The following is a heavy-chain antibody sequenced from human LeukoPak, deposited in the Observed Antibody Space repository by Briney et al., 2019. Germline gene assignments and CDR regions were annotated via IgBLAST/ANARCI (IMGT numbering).Heavy chain of an antibody. V-gene: IGHV4-39*01. CDR2: IYYSGST. J-gene: IGHJ6*03. Sequence: SETLSLTCTVSGGSISSSSYYWGWIRQPPGKGLEWIGSIYYSGSTYYNPSLKSRVTISVDTSKNQFSLKLSSVTAADTAVYYCARGRRTGYSYGNYYYYYYMDVWGKGTTVTVSS. D-gene: IGHD5-18*01. CDR1: GGSISSSSYY. CDR3: ARGRRTGYSYGNYYYYYYMDV.